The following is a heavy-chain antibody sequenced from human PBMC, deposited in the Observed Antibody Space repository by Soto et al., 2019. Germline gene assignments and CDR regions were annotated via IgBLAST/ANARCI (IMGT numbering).Heavy chain of an antibody. D-gene: IGHD7-27*01. Sequence: ASVKVSCKASGYTFSSYAMHWVRQAPGQRLEWMGWINAGYGNTKSSQKFQDRVTISRDTSASTAYMELTSLRSEDTAVYYCARDTGDGTFDFWGQGTLVTVPS. J-gene: IGHJ4*02. CDR2: INAGYGNT. CDR3: ARDTGDGTFDF. V-gene: IGHV1-3*01. CDR1: GYTFSSYA.